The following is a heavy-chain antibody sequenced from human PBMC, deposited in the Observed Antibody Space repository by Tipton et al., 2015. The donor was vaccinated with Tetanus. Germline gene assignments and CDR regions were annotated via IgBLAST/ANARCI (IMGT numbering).Heavy chain of an antibody. Sequence: GSLRLSCTVSGGSVSSGSYYWSWVRQAPGKGLEYIGYILYGKSTHYNPSLKSRLSMSADPAKNQFSLRLTSVTAADTAVYYCARIHDFLSGHFDFWGQGTLVTVSS. D-gene: IGHD3-3*01. V-gene: IGHV4-61*01. CDR1: GGSVSSGSYY. CDR2: ILYGKST. CDR3: ARIHDFLSGHFDF. J-gene: IGHJ4*02.